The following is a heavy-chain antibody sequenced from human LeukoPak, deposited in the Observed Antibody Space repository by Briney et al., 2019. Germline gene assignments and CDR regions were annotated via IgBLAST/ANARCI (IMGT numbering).Heavy chain of an antibody. CDR1: GGSFSGYY. J-gene: IGHJ5*02. D-gene: IGHD1-26*01. CDR2: INHSGST. Sequence: SETLSLTCAVYGGSFSGYYWSWIRRPPGKGLEWIGEINHSGSTNYNPSLKSRVTISVDTSKNQFSLKLSSVTAADTAVYYCARGRIVPKRGWFDPWGQGTLVTVSS. V-gene: IGHV4-34*01. CDR3: ARGRIVPKRGWFDP.